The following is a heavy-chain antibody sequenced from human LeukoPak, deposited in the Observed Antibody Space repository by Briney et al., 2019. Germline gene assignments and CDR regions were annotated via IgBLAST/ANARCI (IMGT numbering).Heavy chain of an antibody. J-gene: IGHJ4*02. Sequence: GGSLRLSCIASGFTFSTFWMSWARQAPGKGREWVANIKEDGGETHYVDSVKGRFTISRDNAKHSLSLQMNSLGSSDTPLYYCAKKAAPVSAIRAGFDYWGQGTLVTVSS. CDR2: IKEDGGET. D-gene: IGHD2-21*01. CDR3: AKKAAPVSAIRAGFDY. V-gene: IGHV3-7*02. CDR1: GFTFSTFW.